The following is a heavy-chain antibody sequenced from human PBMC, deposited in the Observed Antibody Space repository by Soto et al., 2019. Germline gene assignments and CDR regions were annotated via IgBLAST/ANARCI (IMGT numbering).Heavy chain of an antibody. CDR3: ARKGQWLAKVFDI. D-gene: IGHD6-19*01. Sequence: PGESLKISCKGSGYSFTNYWIGWVRQKPGKGLEWMGIIYPPDSDTRYSPSFEGQVTISADKSITTAYLQWSSLRASDTAMYYCARKGQWLAKVFDIWGQGTMVTVS. J-gene: IGHJ3*02. CDR1: GYSFTNYW. CDR2: IYPPDSDT. V-gene: IGHV5-51*01.